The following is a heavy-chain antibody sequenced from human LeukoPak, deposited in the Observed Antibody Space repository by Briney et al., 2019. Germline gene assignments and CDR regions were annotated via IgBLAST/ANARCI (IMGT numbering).Heavy chain of an antibody. V-gene: IGHV1-8*01. CDR2: MNPNSGNT. Sequence: ASVKVSCKASGYTFTSYDINWVRQATGQGLEWMGWMNPNSGNTGYAQKFQGRVTMTRNTSISTAYMELSSLRSEDTAVYYCARGPLYYDFWSGYYGMDVWGQGTTVTVSS. D-gene: IGHD3-3*01. J-gene: IGHJ6*02. CDR3: ARGPLYYDFWSGYYGMDV. CDR1: GYTFTSYD.